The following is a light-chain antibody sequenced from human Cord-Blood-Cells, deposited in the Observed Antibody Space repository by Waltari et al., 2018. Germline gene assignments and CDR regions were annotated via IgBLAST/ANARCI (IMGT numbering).Light chain of an antibody. V-gene: IGKV3-20*01. CDR1: QSVSSSY. J-gene: IGKJ1*01. Sequence: EIGLTQSPGTRSLSPGERATLSCRASQSVSSSYLAWYQQKPGQAPSLLIYGASSRATGIPDRFSGSGSGTDFTLTVSRLEPEDFAVYYCQQYGSSPRTFGQGTKVEIK. CDR2: GAS. CDR3: QQYGSSPRT.